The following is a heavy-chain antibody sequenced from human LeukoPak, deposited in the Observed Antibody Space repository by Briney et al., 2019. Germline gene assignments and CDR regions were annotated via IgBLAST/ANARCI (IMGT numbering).Heavy chain of an antibody. J-gene: IGHJ5*02. D-gene: IGHD3-10*01. CDR3: ARGPMVRGVIIDNWFDP. CDR2: IIPIFGTA. CDR1: GGTFSSYA. V-gene: IGHV1-69*05. Sequence: SVKVSCKPSGGTFSSYAISWVRQAPGQGLEWMGRIIPIFGTANYAQKFQGRVTITTDESTSTAYMELSSLRSEDTAVYYCARGPMVRGVIIDNWFDPWGQGTLVTVSS.